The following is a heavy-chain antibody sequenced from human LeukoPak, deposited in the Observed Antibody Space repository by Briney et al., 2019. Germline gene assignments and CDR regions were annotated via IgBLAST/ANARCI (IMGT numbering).Heavy chain of an antibody. CDR3: ARDTRDGYNFAATYYYYGMDV. D-gene: IGHD5-24*01. V-gene: IGHV1-69*04. J-gene: IGHJ6*02. Sequence: SVKVSCKASGGTFSRYAISWVRQAPGQGLEWMGRIIPILGIANYAQKFQGRVTITADKSTSTAYMELSSLRSEDTAVYYCARDTRDGYNFAATYYYYGMDVWGQGTTVTVSS. CDR2: IIPILGIA. CDR1: GGTFSRYA.